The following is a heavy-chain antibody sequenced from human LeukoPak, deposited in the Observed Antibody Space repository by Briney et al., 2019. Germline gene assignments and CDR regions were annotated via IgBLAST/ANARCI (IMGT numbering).Heavy chain of an antibody. D-gene: IGHD6-13*01. V-gene: IGHV4-59*08. CDR2: IYYSGST. CDR1: GGSISSYY. CDR3: ARSSSWYRNFDY. Sequence: SETLSLTCTVSGGSISSYYWSWIRQPPGKGLEWIGYIYYSGSTNYNPSLKSRVTISVDTSKNQFSLKLSSVTAADTAVYYCARSSSWYRNFDYWGQGTLVTVSS. J-gene: IGHJ4*02.